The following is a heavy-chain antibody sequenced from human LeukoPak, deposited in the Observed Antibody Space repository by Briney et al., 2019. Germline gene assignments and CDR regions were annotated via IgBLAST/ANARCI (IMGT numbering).Heavy chain of an antibody. CDR2: MNPNSGNT. CDR3: ARVGATKDYYYIDV. V-gene: IGHV1-8*03. Sequence: ASVKVSCKASGYTFTSYDINWVRQAPGQGLEWMGWMNPNSGNTSYAQKFQGRVTITRNTSISTAYMELSSLRSEDTAVYYCARVGATKDYYYIDVWGKGTTVTVSS. D-gene: IGHD1-26*01. CDR1: GYTFTSYD. J-gene: IGHJ6*03.